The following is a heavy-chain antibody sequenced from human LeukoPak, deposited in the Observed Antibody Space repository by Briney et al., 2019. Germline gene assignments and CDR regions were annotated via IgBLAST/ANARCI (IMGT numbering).Heavy chain of an antibody. CDR3: SRDFGEPTGYYMDV. Sequence: ASVKVSCKASGYTFTSYYMHWVRQAPGQGLEWMGWINPNSGDTNYAQKFQGRVTMTRDTSISTACMELSSLRSDDTAVYYCSRDFGEPTGYYMDVWGKGTTVTVSS. D-gene: IGHD3-3*01. CDR1: GYTFTSYY. J-gene: IGHJ6*03. CDR2: INPNSGDT. V-gene: IGHV1-2*02.